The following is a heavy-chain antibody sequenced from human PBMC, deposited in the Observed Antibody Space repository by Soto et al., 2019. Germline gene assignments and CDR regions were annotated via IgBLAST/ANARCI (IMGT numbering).Heavy chain of an antibody. V-gene: IGHV3-7*01. CDR3: ARESVKQWLED. CDR2: IKQDGSEK. D-gene: IGHD6-19*01. Sequence: PCGSLRLSCAASGFTFSSYWMSWVRQAPGKGLEWVANIKQDGSEKYYVDSVKGRFTISRDNAKNSLYLQMNSLRAEDTAVYYCARESVKQWLEDWGQGTMVTVSA. J-gene: IGHJ4*02. CDR1: GFTFSSYW.